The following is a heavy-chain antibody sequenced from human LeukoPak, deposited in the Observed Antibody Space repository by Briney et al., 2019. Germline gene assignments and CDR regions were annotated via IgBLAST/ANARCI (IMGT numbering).Heavy chain of an antibody. CDR2: ISGTSGTI. V-gene: IGHV3-48*02. D-gene: IGHD3-9*01. CDR1: GFTFSSYS. CDR3: ARDQAFDWSFDY. Sequence: GGSLRLSCAASGFTFSSYSINWVRQAPGKGLEWLSYISGTSGTIYYADSVKGRFNISRDNAKNSLYLQMNSLRDEDTAVYYCARDQAFDWSFDYWGQGTLVTVSS. J-gene: IGHJ4*02.